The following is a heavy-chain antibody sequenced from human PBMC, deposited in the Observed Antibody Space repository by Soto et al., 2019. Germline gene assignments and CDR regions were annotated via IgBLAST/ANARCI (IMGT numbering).Heavy chain of an antibody. D-gene: IGHD2-8*01. Sequence: ASVKVSCKASGYTFTNYYIHWVRQAPGQGLEWMGMINPTGGSTSYAQKFQGRLTMTRDSSTSTVYMELRSLRSEDTAVYYCAINETNGYYIDCWGQGTLVTVSS. CDR2: INPTGGST. CDR1: GYTFTNYY. CDR3: AINETNGYYIDC. V-gene: IGHV1-46*01. J-gene: IGHJ4*02.